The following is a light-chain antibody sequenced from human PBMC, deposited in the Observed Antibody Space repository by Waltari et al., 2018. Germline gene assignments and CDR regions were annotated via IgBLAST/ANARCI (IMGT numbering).Light chain of an antibody. Sequence: DIQMTQSPSTLSASVGDTITITCRASQTMSNWLAWYQQKPGKGPKVLIYKASNLQSGVPSRFSGSVSGTEFTLTISSLQPDDFATYYCQHFSTYSTFGQGTKVEIK. CDR2: KAS. CDR3: QHFSTYST. J-gene: IGKJ1*01. V-gene: IGKV1-5*03. CDR1: QTMSNW.